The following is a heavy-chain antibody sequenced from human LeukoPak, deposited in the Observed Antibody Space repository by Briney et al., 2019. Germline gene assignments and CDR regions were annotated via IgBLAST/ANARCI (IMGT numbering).Heavy chain of an antibody. J-gene: IGHJ3*02. CDR1: GFTFSSYA. CDR2: ISGSGGST. V-gene: IGHV3-23*01. Sequence: GGSLRLSCAGSGFTFSSYAMSWVRQAPGKGLEWVSAISGSGGSTYYADSVKGRFTISRDNSKNTLYLQMNSLRAEDTAVYYCAKSPTIFGANNAFDIWGQGTMVTVSS. D-gene: IGHD3-3*01. CDR3: AKSPTIFGANNAFDI.